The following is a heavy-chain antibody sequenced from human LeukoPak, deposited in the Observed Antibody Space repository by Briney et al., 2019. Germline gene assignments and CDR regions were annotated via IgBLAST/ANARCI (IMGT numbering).Heavy chain of an antibody. CDR3: ARDGAYSASNL. V-gene: IGHV3-30*03. J-gene: IGHJ3*01. Sequence: GRSLRLSCAASGFTFSSYGMHWVRQAPGKGLEWVAAISYDESNEYYVDSVKGRFTVSRDNSKNTLYLQMNSLRVEDTAVYYCARDGAYSASNLWGQGTMVAVSS. D-gene: IGHD6-13*01. CDR1: GFTFSSYG. CDR2: ISYDESNE.